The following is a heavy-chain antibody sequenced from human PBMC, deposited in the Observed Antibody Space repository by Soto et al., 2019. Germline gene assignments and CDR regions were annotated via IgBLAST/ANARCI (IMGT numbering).Heavy chain of an antibody. D-gene: IGHD4-17*01. CDR2: IYYSGST. J-gene: IGHJ5*02. CDR3: ARHPGDVWVDP. Sequence: QLQLQESGPGLVKPSETLSLTCSVSGGSISSSSYFWGWIRQPPGKGLEWIGSIYYSGSTYYNPSRKRRVTASVNTSKHKFSLQLSSVTAAVTGVDSCARHPGDVWVDPWGQGSLVTVSS. CDR1: GGSISSSSYF. V-gene: IGHV4-39*01.